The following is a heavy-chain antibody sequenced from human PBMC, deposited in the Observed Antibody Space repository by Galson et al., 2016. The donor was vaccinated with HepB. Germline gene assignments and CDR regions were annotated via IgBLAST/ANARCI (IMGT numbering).Heavy chain of an antibody. CDR2: DSMDGRRK. D-gene: IGHD2/OR15-2a*01. CDR3: ARRHEYCPPVGCSVGY. CDR1: GFTFSNYG. V-gene: IGHV3-30*03. Sequence: SLRLSCAASGFTFSNYGMHWVRQAPGKGLEWVAADSMDGRRKFYADSVKGRFTISRDNSNSMLFLQMSSLRADDTAVYYCARRHEYCPPVGCSVGYWGQGTLVSVAS. J-gene: IGHJ4*02.